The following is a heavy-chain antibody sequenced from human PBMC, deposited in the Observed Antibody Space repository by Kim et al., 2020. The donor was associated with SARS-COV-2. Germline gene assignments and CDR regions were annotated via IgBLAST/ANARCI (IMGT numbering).Heavy chain of an antibody. D-gene: IGHD5-12*01. CDR2: ISGSGGST. V-gene: IGHV3-23*01. J-gene: IGHJ5*02. CDR3: AKDPRRDGYNP. CDR1: GFTFSSYA. Sequence: GGSLRLSCAASGFTFSSYAMSWVRQAPGKGLEWVSAISGSGGSTYYADFVKGRFTISRDNSKHTLYLQMNSLRAEDTAVYYCAKDPRRDGYNPWGQGTLVTVSS.